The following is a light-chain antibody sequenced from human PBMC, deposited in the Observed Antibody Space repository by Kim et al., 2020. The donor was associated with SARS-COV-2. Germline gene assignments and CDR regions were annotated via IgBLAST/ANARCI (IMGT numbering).Light chain of an antibody. V-gene: IGLV1-47*01. J-gene: IGLJ3*02. CDR1: SSNIGGYS. CDR3: ASWDDSLSGVV. Sequence: ELTQPPSASGTPGQRVTISCSGSSSNIGGYSVYWYQQLPGTAPELLIYRDNQRRSGIPDRISASKSGTSASLAISGLRSEDEADYYCASWDDSLSGVVFGGGTKVTVL. CDR2: RDN.